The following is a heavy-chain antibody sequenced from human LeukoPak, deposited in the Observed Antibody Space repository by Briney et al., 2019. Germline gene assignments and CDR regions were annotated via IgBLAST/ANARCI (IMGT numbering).Heavy chain of an antibody. V-gene: IGHV4-31*03. J-gene: IGHJ4*02. CDR2: IYYSGST. Sequence: SETLSLTCTVSGGSISSGGYYWSWIRQHPGKGLEWIGYIYYSGSTYYNPSLKSRVTISVDTSKNQFSLKLSSVTAADTAVYYCARGAGYSSSWYDFYFDYWGQGTLVTVSS. D-gene: IGHD6-13*01. CDR3: ARGAGYSSSWYDFYFDY. CDR1: GGSISSGGYY.